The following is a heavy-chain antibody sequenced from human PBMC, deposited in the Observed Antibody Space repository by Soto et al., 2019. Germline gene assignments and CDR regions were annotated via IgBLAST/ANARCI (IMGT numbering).Heavy chain of an antibody. J-gene: IGHJ6*02. V-gene: IGHV3-74*01. CDR1: GFTFSSYW. CDR2: INSDGSST. CDR3: ARVPGGAMTLYYYYGMDV. Sequence: GGSLRLSCAASGFTFSSYWMHWVRQAPGKGLVWVSRINSDGSSTSYADSVKGRFTISRDNAKNTLYLQMNSLRAEDTAVYYCARVPGGAMTLYYYYGMDVWGQGTTVTSP. D-gene: IGHD1-26*01.